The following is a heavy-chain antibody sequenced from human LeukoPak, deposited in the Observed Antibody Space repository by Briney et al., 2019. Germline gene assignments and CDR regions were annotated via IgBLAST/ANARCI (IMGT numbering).Heavy chain of an antibody. CDR1: GFTFSNFW. J-gene: IGHJ4*02. CDR3: AREDHYDY. Sequence: GSLRLSCPASGFTFSNFWMGWVRQAPGKGLEWVANIKQDETEKFYLGSVKGRFTISRDNAKNSLYLQMNSLRAEDTAVYYCAREDHYDYWGQGTLVTVSS. V-gene: IGHV3-7*01. CDR2: IKQDETEK.